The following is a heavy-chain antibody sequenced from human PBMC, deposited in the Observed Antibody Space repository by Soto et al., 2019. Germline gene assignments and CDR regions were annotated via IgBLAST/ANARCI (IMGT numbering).Heavy chain of an antibody. CDR2: IYYSGST. CDR3: VPSNWFDP. CDR1: GGSVSSGSYY. Sequence: SETLSLTCTVSGGSVSSGSYYWSWIRQPPGKGLEWIGYIYYSGSTNYNPSLKSRVTISVDTSKNQFSLKLSSVTAADTAVYYCVPSNWFDPRGQGTPVIVSS. D-gene: IGHD2-2*01. J-gene: IGHJ5*02. V-gene: IGHV4-61*01.